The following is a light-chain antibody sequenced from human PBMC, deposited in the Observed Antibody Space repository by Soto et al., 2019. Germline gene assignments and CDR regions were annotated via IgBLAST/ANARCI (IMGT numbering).Light chain of an antibody. CDR3: QKYNGALWA. J-gene: IGKJ1*01. V-gene: IGKV1-27*01. CDR2: AAS. CDR1: QAMSNY. Sequence: DIHMTQSPSSLSASVGDRVTITCRASQAMSNYLAWYQQKPEKVPKLLIYAASSLQSGVPSRFNGSGSGTHFTLTISSLQPEDVANYYCQKYNGALWAFGQGTKVEIK.